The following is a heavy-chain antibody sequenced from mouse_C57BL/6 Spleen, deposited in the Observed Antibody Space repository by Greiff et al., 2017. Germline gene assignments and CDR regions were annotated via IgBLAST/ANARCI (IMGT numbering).Heavy chain of an antibody. D-gene: IGHD2-5*01. J-gene: IGHJ4*01. Sequence: VQLQQSGPELVKPGASVKISCKASGYTFTDYYMNWVKQSHGKSLEWIGDINPNNGGTSYNQKFKGKATLTVDKSSSTAYMALRSLTSEDSAVYYCARTYYSNYDYYAMDYWGQGTSVTVSS. V-gene: IGHV1-26*01. CDR1: GYTFTDYY. CDR3: ARTYYSNYDYYAMDY. CDR2: INPNNGGT.